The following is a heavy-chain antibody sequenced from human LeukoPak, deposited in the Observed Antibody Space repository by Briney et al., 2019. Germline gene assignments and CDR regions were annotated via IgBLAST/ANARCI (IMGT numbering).Heavy chain of an antibody. CDR1: GYSFTSYY. J-gene: IGHJ6*03. D-gene: IGHD2-21*02. V-gene: IGHV1-46*01. CDR2: INPSGGNT. CDR3: ARVAVTSNYCNYVDV. Sequence: ASVKVSCKASGYSFTSYYIHWVRQAPGQGLEFMGIINPSGGNTNYAQKFQGRVTMTRDASASRVYMELRSLRSEDTAVYYCARVAVTSNYCNYVDVWGKGTTVTVSS.